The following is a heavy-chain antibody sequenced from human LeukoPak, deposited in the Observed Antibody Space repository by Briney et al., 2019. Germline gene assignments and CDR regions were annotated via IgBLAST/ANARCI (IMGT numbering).Heavy chain of an antibody. CDR2: INSDGSST. CDR1: GFTFSSYW. CDR3: ARDPRGSWERFGLDF. D-gene: IGHD1-26*01. Sequence: GGSLRLSCAASGFTFSSYWMHWVRQAPGKGLVWVSRINSDGSSTSYADSVKGRFTISRDNAKNTLYLQMNSLRAEDTAVYYCARDPRGSWERFGLDFWGQGTLVTVSS. V-gene: IGHV3-74*01. J-gene: IGHJ4*02.